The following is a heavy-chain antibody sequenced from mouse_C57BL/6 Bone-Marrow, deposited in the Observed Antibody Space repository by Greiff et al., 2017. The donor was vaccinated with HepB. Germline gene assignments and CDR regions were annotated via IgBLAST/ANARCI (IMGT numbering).Heavy chain of an antibody. CDR2: IDPENGDT. CDR1: GFNIKDDY. V-gene: IGHV14-4*01. D-gene: IGHD1-1*01. Sequence: EVKLQQSGAELVRPGASVKLSCTASGFNIKDDYMHWVKQRPEQGLEWIGWIDPENGDTEYASKFQGKATITADTSSNTAYLQLSSLTSEDTAVYYCTRGSSYFWYFDVWGTGTTVTVSS. J-gene: IGHJ1*03. CDR3: TRGSSYFWYFDV.